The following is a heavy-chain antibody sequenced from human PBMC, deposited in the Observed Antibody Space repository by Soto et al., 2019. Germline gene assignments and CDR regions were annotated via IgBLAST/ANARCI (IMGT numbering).Heavy chain of an antibody. D-gene: IGHD2-21*02. J-gene: IGHJ4*02. CDR3: ARDGGGNSYYFDY. CDR1: GFTFSSYW. CDR2: IKQDGSEK. V-gene: IGHV3-7*01. Sequence: EVQLVESGGGLVQPGGSLRLSCAASGFTFSSYWMSWVRQAPGKGLEWVANIKQDGSEKYYVDSGKGRFPISRDNAKNPLYLQMNSLSAEDTAVYYCARDGGGNSYYFDYWGQGTLVTVSS.